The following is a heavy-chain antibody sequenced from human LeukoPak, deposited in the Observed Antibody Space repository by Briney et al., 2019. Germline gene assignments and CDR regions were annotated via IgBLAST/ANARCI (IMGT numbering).Heavy chain of an antibody. CDR1: GGSISSSNW. CDR2: IYHSGST. D-gene: IGHD3-16*01. J-gene: IGHJ4*02. V-gene: IGHV4-4*02. Sequence: SETLSLTCAVSGGSISSSNWWSWVRQPPGKGLEWIGEIYHSGSTNYNPPLKSRVTISVDKSKNQFSLKLSSVTAADTAVYYCARVDTYYDYVWGSYRIPPKYFDYWGQGTLVTVSS. CDR3: ARVDTYYDYVWGSYRIPPKYFDY.